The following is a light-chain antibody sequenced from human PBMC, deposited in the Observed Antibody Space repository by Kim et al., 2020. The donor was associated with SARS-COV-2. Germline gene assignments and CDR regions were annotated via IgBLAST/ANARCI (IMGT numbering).Light chain of an antibody. CDR2: SSN. Sequence: QSVLTQPPSVSGAPGQRVTISCTGSNSNIGTGYDVHWYQQLPGTAPKLLIYSSNNRPSGISDRFSGSKSGTSASLAITGLQAEDEAEYYCQSYDSSLRGYVFGTGTRVTVL. CDR3: QSYDSSLRGYV. V-gene: IGLV1-40*01. CDR1: NSNIGTGYD. J-gene: IGLJ1*01.